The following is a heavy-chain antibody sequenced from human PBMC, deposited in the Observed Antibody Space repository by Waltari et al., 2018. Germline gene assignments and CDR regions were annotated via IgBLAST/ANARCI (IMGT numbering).Heavy chain of an antibody. CDR2: ISPILVIS. D-gene: IGHD2-15*01. CDR3: ARKRGCSGGSCYAECVDP. CDR1: GGTFSSYD. V-gene: IGHV1-69*04. Sequence: QVQLVQSGAEVKKPGSSVKVSCKASGGTFSSYDISWVRQAPGQGLEWMGGISPILVISNYAQKCQGRVTSTADESTSTAYMELSNLISEDTAVYYCARKRGCSGGSCYAECVDPWGQGTLVTVSS. J-gene: IGHJ5*02.